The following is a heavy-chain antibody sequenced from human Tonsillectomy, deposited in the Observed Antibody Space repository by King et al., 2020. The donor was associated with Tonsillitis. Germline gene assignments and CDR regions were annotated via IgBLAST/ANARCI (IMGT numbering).Heavy chain of an antibody. CDR2: INHRGST. D-gene: IGHD3-3*01. V-gene: IGHV4-34*01. J-gene: IGHJ5*02. Sequence: VQLQQWGAGLLKPSETLSLTCGVYGGSFSGYYWSWIRQPPGKGLEWIGEINHRGSTNYNPSLKSRVTISVDTSKNQFSLKLTSVTAADTAVYYCATELRLRHTWGQGTLVTVSS. CDR3: ATELRLRHT. CDR1: GGSFSGYY.